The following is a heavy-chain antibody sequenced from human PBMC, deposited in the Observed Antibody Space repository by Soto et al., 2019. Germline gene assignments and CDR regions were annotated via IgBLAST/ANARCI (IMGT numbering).Heavy chain of an antibody. D-gene: IGHD3-22*01. CDR1: GFTFAGYA. J-gene: IGHJ4*02. V-gene: IGHV3-23*01. CDR3: AKDDNYDSSGYYYSGYSDY. Sequence: EVQLLESGGGLVQPGGSLSLSCAASGFTFAGYAMSWVRQAPGKGLEWVSDMSGSGGSTYYADSVKGRFTISRDNSKNTLYLQLNSLRAEDTAVYYCAKDDNYDSSGYYYSGYSDYWGQGTLVTVSS. CDR2: MSGSGGST.